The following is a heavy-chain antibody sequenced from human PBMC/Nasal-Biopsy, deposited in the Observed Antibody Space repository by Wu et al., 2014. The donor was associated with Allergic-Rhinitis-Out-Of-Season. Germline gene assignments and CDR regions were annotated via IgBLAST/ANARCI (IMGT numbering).Heavy chain of an antibody. J-gene: IGHJ5*02. CDR2: VYYSGST. D-gene: IGHD3-22*01. CDR3: ARHFDSGGSANWFAP. Sequence: RIGTVYYSGSTYYNPSLKSRVTISMDTSKNQFSLKLTSVTAADTAVYYCARHFDSGGSANWFAPWGQGTLVTVSS. V-gene: IGHV4-39*01.